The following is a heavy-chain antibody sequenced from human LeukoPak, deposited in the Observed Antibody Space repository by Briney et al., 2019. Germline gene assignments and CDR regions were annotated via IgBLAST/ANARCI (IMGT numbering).Heavy chain of an antibody. J-gene: IGHJ1*01. CDR1: GFTFSSYA. CDR3: AKDSAGYSSSWYPEYFQH. D-gene: IGHD6-13*01. CDR2: ISYDGSNK. V-gene: IGHV3-30-3*01. Sequence: PGGSLRLSCAASGFTFSSYAMHWVRQAPGKGLEWVAVISYDGSNKYYADSVKGRFTISRDNSKNTLYLQMNSLRAEDTAVYYCAKDSAGYSSSWYPEYFQHWGQGTLVTVSS.